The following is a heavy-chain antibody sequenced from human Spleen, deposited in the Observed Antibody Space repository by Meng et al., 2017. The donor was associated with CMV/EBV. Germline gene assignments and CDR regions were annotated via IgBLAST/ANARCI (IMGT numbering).Heavy chain of an antibody. D-gene: IGHD3-10*01. CDR3: AKDLITMVRGVVWYFDL. V-gene: IGHV3-30*02. J-gene: IGHJ2*01. CDR1: FPFSDCG. Sequence: FPFSDCGQPWVRQAPGEGLGLVAFRRYDGTTKYYAGSVMGRFTISRDDSTNTLYLQMNSLRAEDTALYYCAKDLITMVRGVVWYFDLWGRGTLVTVSS. CDR2: RRYDGTTK.